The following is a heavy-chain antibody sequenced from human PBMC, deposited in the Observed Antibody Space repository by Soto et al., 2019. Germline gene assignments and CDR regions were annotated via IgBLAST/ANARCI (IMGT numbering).Heavy chain of an antibody. Sequence: QVQLVKSGAEVKKPGASVKVSCKASGYSFTSYDINWARQATEQGLEWMGWMNPNSGNTGYAQKFQGRVTMTRNTSISTAYMELSSLRSEDTAVYYCAREHSSSWRFDYWGQGTLVTVSS. CDR2: MNPNSGNT. CDR3: AREHSSSWRFDY. CDR1: GYSFTSYD. V-gene: IGHV1-8*01. D-gene: IGHD6-13*01. J-gene: IGHJ4*02.